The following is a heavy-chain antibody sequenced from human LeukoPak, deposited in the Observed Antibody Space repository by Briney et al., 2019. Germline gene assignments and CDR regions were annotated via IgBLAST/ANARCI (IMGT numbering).Heavy chain of an antibody. CDR3: ARDHVSGYYAY. CDR2: IKEDGSDK. CDR1: GFTFHTYW. J-gene: IGHJ4*02. Sequence: PGGSLRLSCAASGFTFHTYWMTWVRQAPGKGLEWVANIKEDGSDKYYADSVRGRFAISRDNAKNSLYLQMNTLTVADTAIYYCARDHVSGYYAYWGQGNLVTVSS. D-gene: IGHD5/OR15-5a*01. V-gene: IGHV3-7*01.